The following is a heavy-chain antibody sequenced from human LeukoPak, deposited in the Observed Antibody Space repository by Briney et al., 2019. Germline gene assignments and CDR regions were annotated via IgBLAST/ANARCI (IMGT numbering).Heavy chain of an antibody. CDR2: ISGSGGST. Sequence: TGGSLRLSCAASGFTFSSYAMSWVRQAPGKGLEWVSAISGSGGSTYYADSVKGRFTISRDNSKNTLYLQMNSLRAEDTAVYYCAKIITGYYDSSGLNTHHDAFDIWGQGTMVTVSS. D-gene: IGHD3-22*01. CDR1: GFTFSSYA. J-gene: IGHJ3*02. V-gene: IGHV3-23*01. CDR3: AKIITGYYDSSGLNTHHDAFDI.